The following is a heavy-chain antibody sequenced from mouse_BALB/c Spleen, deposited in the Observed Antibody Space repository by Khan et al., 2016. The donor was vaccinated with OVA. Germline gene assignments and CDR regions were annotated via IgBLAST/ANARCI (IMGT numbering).Heavy chain of an antibody. Sequence: QVQLQQSGPGLVAPSQSLSITCTVSGFSLTSYGVHWVRQPPGKGLEWLVVIWGDGSTTYNSALKSRLSSSKDNSKSQVFLKMNRLQTDDTAMYYCARGGFYAIDYWGQGTSVTVSS. CDR3: ARGGFYAIDY. CDR1: GFSLTSYG. V-gene: IGHV2-6*02. CDR2: IWGDGST. J-gene: IGHJ4*01.